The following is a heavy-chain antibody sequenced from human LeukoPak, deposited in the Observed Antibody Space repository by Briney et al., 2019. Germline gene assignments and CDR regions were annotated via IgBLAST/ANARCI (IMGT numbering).Heavy chain of an antibody. Sequence: GGSPRLSCAASGFTFSSYAMSWVRQAPGKGLEWVSAISGSGGSTYYADSVKGLFTISRDNSKNTLYLQMNSLRAEDTAVYYCARGSLGTTTVDYWGQGTLVTVSS. J-gene: IGHJ4*02. V-gene: IGHV3-23*01. D-gene: IGHD1-26*01. CDR1: GFTFSSYA. CDR3: ARGSLGTTTVDY. CDR2: ISGSGGST.